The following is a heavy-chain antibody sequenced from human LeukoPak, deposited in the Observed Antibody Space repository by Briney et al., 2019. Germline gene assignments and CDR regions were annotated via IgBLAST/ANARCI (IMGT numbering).Heavy chain of an antibody. CDR2: IYYSGST. CDR3: ASLEGITMIVVVL. V-gene: IGHV4-39*01. CDR1: GGSISSNDYY. D-gene: IGHD3-22*01. J-gene: IGHJ4*02. Sequence: SETLSLTCTVSGGSISSNDYYWDWIRQPPGMGLEYIGSIYYSGSTYYNPSLKSRVTISVDTSKNQFSLNLTSVTAADTAVYYCASLEGITMIVVVLWGQGTLVTVSS.